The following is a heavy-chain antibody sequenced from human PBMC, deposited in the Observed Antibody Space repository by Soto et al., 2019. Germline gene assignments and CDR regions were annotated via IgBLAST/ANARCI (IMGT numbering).Heavy chain of an antibody. D-gene: IGHD3-22*01. CDR2: ISAYNGNT. J-gene: IGHJ5*02. Sequence: GASVKVSCKASGYTFTSYGISWVRQAPGQGLEWMGWISAYNGNTNYAQKLQGRVTMTTDTSTSTAYMELRSLRAEDTAVYYCARGLYYYDSSGYYSPWGQGTLVTVSS. V-gene: IGHV1-18*01. CDR1: GYTFTSYG. CDR3: ARGLYYYDSSGYYSP.